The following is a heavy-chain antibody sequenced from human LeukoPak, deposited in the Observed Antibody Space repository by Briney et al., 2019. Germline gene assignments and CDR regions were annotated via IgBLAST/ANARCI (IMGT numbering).Heavy chain of an antibody. CDR2: IYPGDSDT. J-gene: IGHJ3*02. V-gene: IGHV5-51*01. Sequence: GESLKISCKGSGYRFTSYWIGWVRQMPGKGLEWMGIIYPGDSDTRYSPSFQGQVTISADKSISTAYLQWSSLKASDTAMYYCARPYSSGWAYDAFDIWGQGTMVTVSS. D-gene: IGHD6-19*01. CDR1: GYRFTSYW. CDR3: ARPYSSGWAYDAFDI.